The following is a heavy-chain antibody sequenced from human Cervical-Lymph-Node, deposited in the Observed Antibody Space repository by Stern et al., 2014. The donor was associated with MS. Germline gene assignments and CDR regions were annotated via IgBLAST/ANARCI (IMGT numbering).Heavy chain of an antibody. V-gene: IGHV5-51*03. CDR3: ARRGHGYMGIDY. CDR2: IYPGDSET. D-gene: IGHD5-24*01. Sequence: EVQLVESEAEVKKPGESLRISCEVSGYKFTNNWIGWVRQMPGKGLEWMGIIYPGDSETRYSPSFQGQVTILVDKSNTTAYLQWSSLKASDTALYYCARRGHGYMGIDYWGQGTPVTVSS. CDR1: GYKFTNNW. J-gene: IGHJ4*02.